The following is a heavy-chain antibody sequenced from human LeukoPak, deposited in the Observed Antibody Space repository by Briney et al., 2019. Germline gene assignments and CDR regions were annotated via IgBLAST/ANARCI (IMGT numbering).Heavy chain of an antibody. Sequence: GASVKVSCRASGYTFTSYGISWVRQAPGQGLEWMGWISAYNGNTNYAQKLQGRVTMTTDTSTSTAYMELRSLRSDDTAVYYCASSSWYPPRDYYYYYGMDVWGKGTTVTVSS. CDR2: ISAYNGNT. J-gene: IGHJ6*04. V-gene: IGHV1-18*04. CDR3: ASSSWYPPRDYYYYYGMDV. CDR1: GYTFTSYG. D-gene: IGHD6-13*01.